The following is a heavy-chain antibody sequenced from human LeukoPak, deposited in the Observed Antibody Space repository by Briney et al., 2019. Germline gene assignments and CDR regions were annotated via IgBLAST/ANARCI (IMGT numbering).Heavy chain of an antibody. Sequence: GASVKVSCKASGGTFSSYAISWVRQAPGQGLEWMGWINTNTGNPTYAQGFTGRFVFSLDTSVSTAYLQISSLKAEDTAVYYCARVTRLDYYDSSGYYLGAFDIWGQGTMVTVSS. J-gene: IGHJ3*02. CDR3: ARVTRLDYYDSSGYYLGAFDI. CDR1: GGTFSSYA. V-gene: IGHV7-4-1*02. CDR2: INTNTGNP. D-gene: IGHD3-22*01.